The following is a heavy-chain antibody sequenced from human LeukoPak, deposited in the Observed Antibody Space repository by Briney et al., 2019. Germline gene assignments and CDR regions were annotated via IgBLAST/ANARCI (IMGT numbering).Heavy chain of an antibody. V-gene: IGHV3-66*01. CDR1: GFTVSRNY. D-gene: IGHD3-22*01. J-gene: IGHJ4*02. CDR3: ATTGGYDSSGYYAY. CDR2: IYTGGST. Sequence: GGSLRLSCTASGFTVSRNYMSWVRQAPGKGLEWVSVIYTGGSTYYADSVRGRFTISRDNSKNTLYLQMNSLRAEDTAVYYCATTGGYDSSGYYAYWGQGTLVTVSS.